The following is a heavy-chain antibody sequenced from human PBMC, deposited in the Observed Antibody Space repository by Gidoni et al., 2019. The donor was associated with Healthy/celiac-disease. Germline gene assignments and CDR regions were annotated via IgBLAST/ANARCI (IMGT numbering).Heavy chain of an antibody. D-gene: IGHD3-9*01. CDR2: IKSKTYGGTT. Sequence: EVQLVESGGGLVKPGGSLRLSCAASGFTFSNAWMSWVRQAPGKGLEWVGRIKSKTYGGTTDYAAPVKGRFTISRDDSKNTLYLQMNSLKTEDTAVYYCIQGRLRYFDWLLSTDYYYYGMDVWGQGTTVTVSS. CDR3: IQGRLRYFDWLLSTDYYYYGMDV. CDR1: GFTFSNAW. J-gene: IGHJ6*02. V-gene: IGHV3-15*01.